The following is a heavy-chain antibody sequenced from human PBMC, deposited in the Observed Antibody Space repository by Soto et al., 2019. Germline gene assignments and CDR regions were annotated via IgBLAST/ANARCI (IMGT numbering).Heavy chain of an antibody. V-gene: IGHV4-31*03. CDR3: ATENTAIVLDH. CDR2: ICYSANRENI. CDR1: GDSISSRGYY. D-gene: IGHD5-18*01. Sequence: SETLSLTCTVSGDSISSRGYYWNWIRQHPGEGLEWIGHICYSANRENIYYNPSLKRRVTISADTSKNQFSLKLSSVTAADTAVYYCATENTAIVLDHWGQGTRGTVS. J-gene: IGHJ4*02.